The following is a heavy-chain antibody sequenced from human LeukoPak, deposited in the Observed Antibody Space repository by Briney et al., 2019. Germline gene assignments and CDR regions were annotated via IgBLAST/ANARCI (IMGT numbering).Heavy chain of an antibody. J-gene: IGHJ3*02. Sequence: PGGSLRLSCAASGFTFSDYYMSWIRQAPGKGLEWVSYISSSGSTIYYADSVKGRFTISRDNAKNSLYLQMNSLRAEDTAVYYCARDAVVVIATSGSDDAFDIWGQGTMVTASS. D-gene: IGHD2-21*01. CDR2: ISSSGSTI. CDR3: ARDAVVVIATSGSDDAFDI. V-gene: IGHV3-11*01. CDR1: GFTFSDYY.